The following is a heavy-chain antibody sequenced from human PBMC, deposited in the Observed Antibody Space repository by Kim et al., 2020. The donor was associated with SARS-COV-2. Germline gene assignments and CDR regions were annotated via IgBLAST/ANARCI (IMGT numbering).Heavy chain of an antibody. CDR2: ISWNSGSI. J-gene: IGHJ6*02. Sequence: GGSLRLSCAASGFTFDDYAMHWVRQAPGKGLEWVSGISWNSGSIGYADSVKGRFTISRDNAKNSLYLQMNSLRAEDTALYYCAKGIAAAGQYYYYYGMDVWGQGTTVTVSS. D-gene: IGHD6-13*01. CDR1: GFTFDDYA. CDR3: AKGIAAAGQYYYYYGMDV. V-gene: IGHV3-9*01.